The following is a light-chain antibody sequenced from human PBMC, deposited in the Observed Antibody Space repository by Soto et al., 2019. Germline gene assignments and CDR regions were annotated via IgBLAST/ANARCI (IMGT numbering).Light chain of an antibody. CDR2: SAS. CDR3: QQYNNWPPIT. CDR1: QSVSSY. Sequence: EIVLTQSPATLSLSPGEGATLSCMSSQSVSSYLVWYQQKPGQAPRLLIYSASTRATGIPARFSGSGSGTEFTLTISSLQSEDFAVYYCQQYNNWPPITFGQGTRLEIK. V-gene: IGKV3-15*01. J-gene: IGKJ5*01.